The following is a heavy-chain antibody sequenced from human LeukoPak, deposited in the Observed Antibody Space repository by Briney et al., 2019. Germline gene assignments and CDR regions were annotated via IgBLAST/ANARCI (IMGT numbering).Heavy chain of an antibody. V-gene: IGHV3-23*01. CDR3: AKAQDSSGWYAHFDY. CDR1: GFTFSSYA. Sequence: GSLRLSCAASGFTFSSYAMSWVRQAPGKGLEWVSAISGSGGSTYYADSVKGRFTISRDNSKNTLYLQMNSLRAEDTAVYYCAKAQDSSGWYAHFDYWGQGTLVTVSS. D-gene: IGHD6-19*01. CDR2: ISGSGGST. J-gene: IGHJ4*02.